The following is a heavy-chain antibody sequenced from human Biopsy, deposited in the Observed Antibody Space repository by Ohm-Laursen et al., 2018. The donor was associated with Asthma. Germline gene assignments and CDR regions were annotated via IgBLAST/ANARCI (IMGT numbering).Heavy chain of an antibody. CDR3: ARDGPVGAPSDY. Sequence: ASSVKVSCKASGGTFSSYAISWVRQAPGQGLEWMGGIIPIFGTANYAQKFQGRVTMTTDTSTSTAYMELRSLRSDDTAVYYCARDGPVGAPSDYWGQGTLVTVSS. CDR1: GGTFSSYA. CDR2: IIPIFGTA. V-gene: IGHV1-69*05. J-gene: IGHJ4*02. D-gene: IGHD1-26*01.